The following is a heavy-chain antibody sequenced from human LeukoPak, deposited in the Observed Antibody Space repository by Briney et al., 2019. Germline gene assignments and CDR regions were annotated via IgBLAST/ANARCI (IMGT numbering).Heavy chain of an antibody. J-gene: IGHJ4*02. CDR2: IYYSGST. D-gene: IGHD6-19*01. CDR1: GGSISSYY. CDR3: ARDGSGSSGGYNFDY. Sequence: SETLSLTCTVSGGSISSYYWSWIRQPPGKGLEWIGYIYYSGSTNYNPSLKSRVTISVDTSKNQFSLKLSSVTAADTAVYYCARDGSGSSGGYNFDYWGQGTLVTVSS. V-gene: IGHV4-59*01.